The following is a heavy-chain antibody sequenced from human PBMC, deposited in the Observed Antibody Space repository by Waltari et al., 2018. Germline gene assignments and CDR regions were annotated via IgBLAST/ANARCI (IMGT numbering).Heavy chain of an antibody. V-gene: IGHV3-30-3*01. D-gene: IGHD2-2*01. CDR1: GFTFSSYA. CDR2: ISYDGSNN. Sequence: QVQLVESGGGVVQPGRSLRLSCAASGFTFSSYAMHWVRQAPGKGLEWVAVISYDGSNNSYAESWKGQFTISSNNSKNTLYLQMNSLRAEDTAVYYCARGSYCSSTSCHDYYYYGMDVWGQGTTVTVSS. CDR3: ARGSYCSSTSCHDYYYYGMDV. J-gene: IGHJ6*02.